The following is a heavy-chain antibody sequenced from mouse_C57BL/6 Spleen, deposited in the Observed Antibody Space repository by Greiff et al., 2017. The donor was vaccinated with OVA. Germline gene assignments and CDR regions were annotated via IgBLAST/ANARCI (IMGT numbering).Heavy chain of an antibody. J-gene: IGHJ2*01. D-gene: IGHD3-2*02. Sequence: DVQLQESGPGLVKPSQSLSLTCSVTGYSITSGYYWNWIRQFPGNKLEWMGYISYDGSNNYNPSLKNRISITRDTSKNQFFLKLNSVTTEDTATYYCARRTAQAYFDYWGQGTTLTVSS. CDR2: ISYDGSN. CDR1: GYSITSGYY. V-gene: IGHV3-6*01. CDR3: ARRTAQAYFDY.